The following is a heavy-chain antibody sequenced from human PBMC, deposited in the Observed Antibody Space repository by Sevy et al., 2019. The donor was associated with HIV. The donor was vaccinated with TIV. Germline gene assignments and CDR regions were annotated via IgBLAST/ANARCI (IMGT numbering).Heavy chain of an antibody. CDR2: ITSKADDEQT. CDR1: GVTFSNAW. V-gene: IGHV3-15*01. Sequence: GGSLRLSCAASGVTFSNAWMSWVRQAPGKGLEWVGRITSKADDEQTDYSAAVKGRFTISRDDSKNTLFLQMNSLKTEETAIYYCTTDFRGYSGYDSLGYWGQGTLVTVSS. J-gene: IGHJ4*02. D-gene: IGHD5-12*01. CDR3: TTDFRGYSGYDSLGY.